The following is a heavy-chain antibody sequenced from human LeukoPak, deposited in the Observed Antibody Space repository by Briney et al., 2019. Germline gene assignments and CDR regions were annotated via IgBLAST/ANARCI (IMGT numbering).Heavy chain of an antibody. CDR2: ISYDGSNK. CDR1: GFTFSSYA. J-gene: IGHJ4*02. CDR3: ARAPTPTIFGGMTY. V-gene: IGHV3-30-3*01. D-gene: IGHD3-3*01. Sequence: GGSLRLSCAASGFTFSSYAMHWVRQAPGKGLEWVAVISYDGSNKYYADSVKGRFTISRDNSKNTLYLQMNSLRAEDTAVYYCARAPTPTIFGGMTYWGQGTLVTVSS.